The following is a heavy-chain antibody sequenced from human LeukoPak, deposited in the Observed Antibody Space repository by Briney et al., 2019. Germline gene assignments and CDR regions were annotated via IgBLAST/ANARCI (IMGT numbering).Heavy chain of an antibody. CDR1: RGSITSNTW. CDR2: IYRSGST. J-gene: IGHJ4*02. V-gene: IGHV4-4*02. CDR3: ARVSYSSGWYDDYFDY. Sequence: SETLSLTCAVSRGSITSNTWWSWVRQPPGKGLEWIGEIYRSGSTHYNPSLKNRVTISVDKAKNQFSLKLTSVTAADTAVYYCARVSYSSGWYDDYFDYWGQGTLVTVSS. D-gene: IGHD6-19*01.